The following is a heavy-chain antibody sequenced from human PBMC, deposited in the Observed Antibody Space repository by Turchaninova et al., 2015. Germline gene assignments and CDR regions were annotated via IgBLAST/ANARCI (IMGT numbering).Heavy chain of an antibody. CDR1: GFSFSSYG. D-gene: IGHD3-9*01. CDR2: ILYDGSNK. Sequence: VQLVVSGGGVVQLGGSLRRSCAACGFSFSSYGMHWVRQAPGKGLEWVAVILYDGSNKYYADSVKGRFTISRDNSKNTLYLQMNSLRAEDTAVYYCARALYFLDYWGQGTLDTVSS. J-gene: IGHJ4*02. V-gene: IGHV3-33*01. CDR3: ARALYFLDY.